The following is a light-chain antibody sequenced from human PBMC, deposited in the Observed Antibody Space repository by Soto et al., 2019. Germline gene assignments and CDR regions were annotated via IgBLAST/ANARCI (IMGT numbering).Light chain of an antibody. V-gene: IGKV4-1*01. Sequence: DIVMTQSPDSPAVSLGERATINCKSSQSVLYSSNNKNYLAWYQQKVGQPPKLLIYWASTRESGVPDRFSGSGSGTDFTLTISSLQAEDVAVYYCQQYYSTLTFGGGTKVDIK. J-gene: IGKJ4*01. CDR1: QSVLYSSNNKNY. CDR3: QQYYSTLT. CDR2: WAS.